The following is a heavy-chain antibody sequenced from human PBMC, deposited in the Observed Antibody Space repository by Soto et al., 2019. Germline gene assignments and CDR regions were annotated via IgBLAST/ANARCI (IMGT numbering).Heavy chain of an antibody. CDR3: ARAGLYYYDSSGYYEFDY. Sequence: QVQLQESGPGLVKPSETLSLTCTVSGGSISTYYWSWIRQPPGKGLEWIGYIYYSGSTDYNPSLKSRVTISVDTSKSQFSLKLSSVTAADTAVYYCARAGLYYYDSSGYYEFDYWGQGTLVTVSS. V-gene: IGHV4-59*01. J-gene: IGHJ4*02. D-gene: IGHD3-22*01. CDR1: GGSISTYY. CDR2: IYYSGST.